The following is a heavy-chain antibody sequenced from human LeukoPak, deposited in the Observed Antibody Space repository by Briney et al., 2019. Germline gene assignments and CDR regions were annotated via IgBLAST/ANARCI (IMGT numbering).Heavy chain of an antibody. D-gene: IGHD3-10*01. V-gene: IGHV1-2*02. Sequence: GASVKVSCKASGYTFTGYYMHWVRQAPGQGLEWMGWINPNSGGTNYAQKFQGRVTMTRDTFISTAYMELRSLRSDDTAVYYCARDRGAGLWFGELFRAAFDIWGQGTMVAVSS. CDR2: INPNSGGT. J-gene: IGHJ3*02. CDR3: ARDRGAGLWFGELFRAAFDI. CDR1: GYTFTGYY.